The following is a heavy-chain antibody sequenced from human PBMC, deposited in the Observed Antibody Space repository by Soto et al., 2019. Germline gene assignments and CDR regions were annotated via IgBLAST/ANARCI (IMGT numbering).Heavy chain of an antibody. CDR2: ISSGGAYI. D-gene: IGHD1-1*01. Sequence: EVQLVESGGGLVKPGGSLRQSCAASGFTFSVYSMNWVRQVPGKGLEWVASISSGGAYIHYADSVKGRFTISRDNAKNSPYLQMNSLGVEDTAVYYCARQRLEVLNALDIWGQGTMVTVSP. J-gene: IGHJ3*02. CDR1: GFTFSVYS. CDR3: ARQRLEVLNALDI. V-gene: IGHV3-21*01.